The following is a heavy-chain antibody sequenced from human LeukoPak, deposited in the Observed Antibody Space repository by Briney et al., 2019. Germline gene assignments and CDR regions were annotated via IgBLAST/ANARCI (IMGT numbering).Heavy chain of an antibody. V-gene: IGHV3-73*01. D-gene: IGHD6-13*01. CDR2: IRSKANSYAT. J-gene: IGHJ4*02. CDR3: TRKTIAAAGTLVDY. Sequence: GGSLRLSCAASGFTFSGSAMHWVRQAFGKGLEWVGRIRSKANSYATAYAASVKGRFTVSRDDSKNTAYLQMNSLKTEDTAVYYCTRKTIAAAGTLVDYWGQGTLVTVSS. CDR1: GFTFSGSA.